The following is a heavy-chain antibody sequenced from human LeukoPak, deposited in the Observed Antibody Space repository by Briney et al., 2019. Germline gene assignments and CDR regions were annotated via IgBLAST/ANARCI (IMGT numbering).Heavy chain of an antibody. CDR1: GGSFSGYY. V-gene: IGHV4-34*01. CDR3: AGRFNKDIVLVVYANTFDY. Sequence: PSETLSLTCAVYGGSFSGYYWSWIRQPPGKGLEWIGEINHSGSTNYNPSLKSRVTISVDTSKNQFSLKLSSVTAADTAVYYCAGRFNKDIVLVVYANTFDYWGQGTLVTVSS. J-gene: IGHJ4*02. D-gene: IGHD2-8*02. CDR2: INHSGST.